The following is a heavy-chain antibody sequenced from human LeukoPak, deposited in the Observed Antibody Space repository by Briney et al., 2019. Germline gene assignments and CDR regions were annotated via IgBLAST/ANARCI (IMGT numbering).Heavy chain of an antibody. CDR2: IIPIFGTA. V-gene: IGHV1-69*05. CDR3: ARVEGIAGYYYYMDV. Sequence: SVKVSCKASGGTFSSYAISWVRQAPGQGLEWMGGIIPIFGTANYAQKFQGRVTITTDESKSTAYLELSSLRSEDTAVYYCARVEGIAGYYYYMDVWGKGTTVTVSS. J-gene: IGHJ6*03. D-gene: IGHD6-13*01. CDR1: GGTFSSYA.